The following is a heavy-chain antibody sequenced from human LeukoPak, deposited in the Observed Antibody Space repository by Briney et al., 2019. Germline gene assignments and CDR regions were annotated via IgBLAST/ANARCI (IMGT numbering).Heavy chain of an antibody. V-gene: IGHV3-30*03. D-gene: IGHD1-26*01. CDR3: ARDRVGSYFDY. J-gene: IGHJ4*02. Sequence: PGGSLRLSCVASGFTFSSYGMYWVRQAPGKGLEWVAFISYDGSNENIADSVKGRFIISRDNSKNTLYLQMNSLRAEDTAVYYCARDRVGSYFDYWGQGTLVTVSS. CDR2: ISYDGSNE. CDR1: GFTFSSYG.